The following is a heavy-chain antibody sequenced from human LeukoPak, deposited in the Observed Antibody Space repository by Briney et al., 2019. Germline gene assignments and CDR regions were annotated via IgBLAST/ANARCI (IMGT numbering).Heavy chain of an antibody. CDR2: FDPEDGET. Sequence: GASVKVSCKVSGYTLTELSMHWVRQAPGKGLEWMGGFDPEDGETIYAQKFQGRVTMTEDTSTDTAYMELSSLRSEDTAVYYCATAHYYYDSSGYRYYFDYWGQGTLVTVSS. V-gene: IGHV1-24*01. J-gene: IGHJ4*02. CDR3: ATAHYYYDSSGYRYYFDY. CDR1: GYTLTELS. D-gene: IGHD3-22*01.